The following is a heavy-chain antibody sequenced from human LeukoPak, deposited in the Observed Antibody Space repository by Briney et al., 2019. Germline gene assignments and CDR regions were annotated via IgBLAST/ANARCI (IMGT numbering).Heavy chain of an antibody. D-gene: IGHD5-24*01. J-gene: IGHJ4*02. CDR3: ARASRDAYNV. V-gene: IGHV4-59*01. Sequence: SETLSLTCTVSGGSISSYYWSWIRQPPGKGLEWIGYIYYSGSTNYNPSLKSRVTISVDTSKNQFSLKLSSVTAADTAVYYCARASRDAYNVWGQGTLVTVSS. CDR2: IYYSGST. CDR1: GGSISSYY.